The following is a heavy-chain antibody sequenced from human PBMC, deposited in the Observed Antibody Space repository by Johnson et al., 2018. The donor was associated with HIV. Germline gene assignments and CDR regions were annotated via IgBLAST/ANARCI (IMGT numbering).Heavy chain of an antibody. V-gene: IGHV3-20*04. CDR1: GFTFYDYG. CDR3: ARVWSGSYYSNAFDI. CDR2: INWNGGST. D-gene: IGHD1-26*01. J-gene: IGHJ3*02. Sequence: VQLVESGGGVVRPGGSLRLSCAASGFTFYDYGMTWVRQAPGKGLEWVSGINWNGGSTGYADSVKGRFTISRDDAKNSLYLQMNSLRAEDTALYYCARVWSGSYYSNAFDIWGQGTMVTVSS.